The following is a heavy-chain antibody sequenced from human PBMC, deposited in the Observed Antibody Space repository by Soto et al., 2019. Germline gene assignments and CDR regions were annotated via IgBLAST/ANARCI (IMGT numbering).Heavy chain of an antibody. D-gene: IGHD2-21*02. CDR3: ARDLGFYFGTDCYPLDV. V-gene: IGHV4-30-2*01. CDR2: IYHSGST. Sequence: SETLCLSCAVSGGSISSGGDSWSWMRQPPGKGLEWIGDIYHSGSTYYNPSFKRRVTISVDTSTNQFSLKLTSVTAADTAVYYCARDLGFYFGTDCYPLDVWGQGTTVNGSS. J-gene: IGHJ6*02. CDR1: GGSISSGGDS.